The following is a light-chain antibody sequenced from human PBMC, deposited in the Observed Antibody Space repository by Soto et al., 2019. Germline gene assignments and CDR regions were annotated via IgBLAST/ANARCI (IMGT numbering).Light chain of an antibody. J-gene: IGLJ1*01. CDR2: DVS. CDR1: SSDVGGHNY. V-gene: IGLV2-14*01. CDR3: TSYSTSNTRQIV. Sequence: QSVLTQPASVSGSPGQSITISCTGTSSDVGGHNYASWYQQHPGKATKFMIYDVSNRPSGVSNRFSGSKSGNTASLTISGLQAEDEADYYCTSYSTSNTRQIVFGTGTKVTVL.